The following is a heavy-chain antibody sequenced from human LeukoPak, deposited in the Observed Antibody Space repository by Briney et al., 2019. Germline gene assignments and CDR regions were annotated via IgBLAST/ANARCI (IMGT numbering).Heavy chain of an antibody. J-gene: IGHJ4*02. Sequence: GGSLRLSCAASGFTFSSSAMSWVRQAPGKGLEWVSGLSGSGDSTYYADSVKGRFTISRDNSKNTLYLQMNSLRAEDTAVYYCAKGLNGWLRSADYWGQGTLVTVSS. CDR1: GFTFSSSA. V-gene: IGHV3-23*01. D-gene: IGHD5-12*01. CDR2: LSGSGDST. CDR3: AKGLNGWLRSADY.